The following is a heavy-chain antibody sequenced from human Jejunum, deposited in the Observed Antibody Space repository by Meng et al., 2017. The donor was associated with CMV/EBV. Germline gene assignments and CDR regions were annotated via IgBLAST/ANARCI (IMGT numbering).Heavy chain of an antibody. D-gene: IGHD1-7*01. J-gene: IGHJ5*02. V-gene: IGHV3-30*02. CDR1: GFTFSDHG. CDR3: ARDFRYKWSYWLDP. CDR2: VQYDRFSK. Sequence: GFTFSDHGMPWVRQAPGKGLEWVAFVQYDRFSKYYADAVKGRFTISRDHSNNTLYLQMDSLRPEDTAIYYCARDFRYKWSYWLDPWGQGTLVTVSS.